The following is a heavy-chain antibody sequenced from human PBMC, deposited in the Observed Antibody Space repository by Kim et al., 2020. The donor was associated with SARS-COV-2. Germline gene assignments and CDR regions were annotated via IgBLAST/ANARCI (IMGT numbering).Heavy chain of an antibody. J-gene: IGHJ4*02. CDR1: GFSFSSYG. Sequence: GGSLRLSCAASGFSFSSYGMHWVRQAPGKGLEWVATTWYDGGNKYYADSVKGRFTISKDNSRNTLHVEMNSLRAEDTAVYYCARLGSGWWFDYWGQGTQVTVSS. D-gene: IGHD6-19*01. V-gene: IGHV3-33*01. CDR3: ARLGSGWWFDY. CDR2: TWYDGGNK.